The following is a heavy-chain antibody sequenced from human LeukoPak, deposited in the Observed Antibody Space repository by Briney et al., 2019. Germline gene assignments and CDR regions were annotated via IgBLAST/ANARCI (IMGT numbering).Heavy chain of an antibody. CDR1: GGSLSSYY. D-gene: IGHD3-22*01. J-gene: IGHJ5*02. Sequence: SETLSLTCTVSGGSLSSYYCSWVRQPPGNGLEWIGYIYYIGSTNYNPSLESRVTTSVDTFSTQYFVTLSSVTAADTAVYYCARGHHYYDSSGYCNWFDPWGQGTLVTVSS. V-gene: IGHV4-59*01. CDR2: IYYIGST. CDR3: ARGHHYYDSSGYCNWFDP.